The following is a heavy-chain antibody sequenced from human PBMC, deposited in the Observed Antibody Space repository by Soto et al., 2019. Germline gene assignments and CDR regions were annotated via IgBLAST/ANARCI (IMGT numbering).Heavy chain of an antibody. CDR1: GFTFSSYG. V-gene: IGHV3-30*19. CDR3: ASERLAVLRSVLDY. Sequence: QVQLVESGGGVVQPGRFLRLSCAASGFTFSSYGMHWVRQAPGKGLECVACISYDGSNKDYADSVKGRFTISRDNSKNTLYLQMNGLRAEETAVYYCASERLAVLRSVLDYWGQGTLVTVSS. CDR2: ISYDGSNK. J-gene: IGHJ4*02. D-gene: IGHD2-8*02.